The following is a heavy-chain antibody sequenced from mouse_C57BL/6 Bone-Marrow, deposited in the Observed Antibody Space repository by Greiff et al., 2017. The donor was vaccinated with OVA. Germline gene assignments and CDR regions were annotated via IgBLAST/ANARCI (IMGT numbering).Heavy chain of an antibody. CDR3: ESNYDWYFDV. D-gene: IGHD2-5*01. Sequence: QVQLKQPGAELVKPGASVKLSCKASGYTFTSYWMQWVKQRPGQGLEWIGEIDPSDSYTNYNQKFKGKATLTVDTSSSTAYMELNSLTSEDSAVYYCESNYDWYFDVWGTGTTVTVSS. V-gene: IGHV1-50*01. J-gene: IGHJ1*03. CDR2: IDPSDSYT. CDR1: GYTFTSYW.